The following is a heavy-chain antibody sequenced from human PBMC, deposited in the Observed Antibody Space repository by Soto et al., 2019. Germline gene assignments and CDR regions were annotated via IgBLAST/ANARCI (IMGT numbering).Heavy chain of an antibody. J-gene: IGHJ5*02. V-gene: IGHV4-31*03. CDR3: ARASSTRGYSYGYWFDP. CDR1: GGSISSGGYY. D-gene: IGHD5-18*01. Sequence: QVQLQESGPGLVKPSQTLSLTCTVSGGSISSGGYYWSWIRQHPGKGLEWIGYIYYSGSTYYNPXLKSRVTISVDXSXNXXSLKLGSVTPADTAVYYCARASSTRGYSYGYWFDPGGQGTLGTVSS. CDR2: IYYSGST.